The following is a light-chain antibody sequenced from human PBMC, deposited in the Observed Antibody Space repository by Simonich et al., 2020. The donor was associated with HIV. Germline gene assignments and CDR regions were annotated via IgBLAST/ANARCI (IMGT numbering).Light chain of an antibody. CDR1: SSDVGSYTL. CDR3: SSYTSSSTLV. Sequence: QSALTQPASVSGSPGQSITISCTGTSSDVGSYTLVSWYQQHPGKAPTLLIYDVNKRPSGVSNRFSGSKSGNTASLTISGLQAEDEADYYCSSYTSSSTLVFGGGTKLTVL. CDR2: DVN. J-gene: IGLJ3*02. V-gene: IGLV2-14*02.